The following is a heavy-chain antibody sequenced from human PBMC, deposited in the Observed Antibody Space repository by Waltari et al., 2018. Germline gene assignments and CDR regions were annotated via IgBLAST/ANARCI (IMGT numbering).Heavy chain of an antibody. CDR3: ARLVEMATIGPDY. D-gene: IGHD5-12*01. J-gene: IGHJ4*02. Sequence: EVQLVESGGGLVKPGGSLRLSCAASGFTFSSYSMNWVRQAPGKGLEWVSSISSSSSYIYYADSVKGRFTISRDNAKNSLYLQMNSLRAEDTAVYYYARLVEMATIGPDYWGQGTLVTVSS. CDR1: GFTFSSYS. V-gene: IGHV3-21*01. CDR2: ISSSSSYI.